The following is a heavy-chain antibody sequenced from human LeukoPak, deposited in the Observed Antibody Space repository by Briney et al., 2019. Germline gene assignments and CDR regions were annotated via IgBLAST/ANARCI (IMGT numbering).Heavy chain of an antibody. CDR3: AKDKRRYFDWLLRASTDY. V-gene: IGHV3-23*01. J-gene: IGHJ4*02. CDR1: GFTFSSYA. CDR2: ISGSGGST. Sequence: GGSLRLSCAASGFTFSSYAMSWVRQAPGKGLEWVSAISGSGGSTYYADSVKGRFTISRDNSKNTLYLQMNSLRAEDTAVYYCAKDKRRYFDWLLRASTDYWGQGTLVTVSS. D-gene: IGHD3-9*01.